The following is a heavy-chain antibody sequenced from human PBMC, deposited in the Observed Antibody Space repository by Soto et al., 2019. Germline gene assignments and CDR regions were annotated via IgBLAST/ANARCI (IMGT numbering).Heavy chain of an antibody. J-gene: IGHJ6*02. Sequence: SLKISCKGSGYTFTNYWIGWVRQMPGKGLEWMGIIYPGDSDIKYNPSFQGQVTISADKSITTTYLRWTSLKASDTAIYYCAASIFYYGMDVWGQGTTVTVSS. CDR2: IYPGDSDI. CDR3: AASIFYYGMDV. CDR1: GYTFTNYW. V-gene: IGHV5-51*01.